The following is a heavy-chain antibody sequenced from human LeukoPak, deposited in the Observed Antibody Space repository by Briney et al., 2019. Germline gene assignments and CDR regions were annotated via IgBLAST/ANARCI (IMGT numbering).Heavy chain of an antibody. J-gene: IGHJ4*02. CDR3: ARSNRGAIQLPDY. V-gene: IGHV3-11*03. Sequence: GGSLRPSCTASGFTFSDYYMSWIRQAPGKGLEWVSYISSTSSYTNYADSVKGRFTISRDNAKNSLYLQMNSLRAEDTAVYYCARSNRGAIQLPDYWGQGTLVTVSS. D-gene: IGHD5-18*01. CDR1: GFTFSDYY. CDR2: ISSTSSYT.